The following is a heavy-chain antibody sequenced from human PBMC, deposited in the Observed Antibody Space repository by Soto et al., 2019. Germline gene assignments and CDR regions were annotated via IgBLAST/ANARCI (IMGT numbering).Heavy chain of an antibody. Sequence: GASVKVSCKASGYTFTSYYMHWVRQAPGQGLEWMGIINPSGGSTSYAQKFQGRVTMTRDTSTSTVYMELSSLRSEDTAVYYCARVYSYGYNYYYGMDVWGQGTMVTVSS. CDR1: GYTFTSYY. V-gene: IGHV1-46*01. J-gene: IGHJ6*02. CDR3: ARVYSYGYNYYYGMDV. CDR2: INPSGGST. D-gene: IGHD5-18*01.